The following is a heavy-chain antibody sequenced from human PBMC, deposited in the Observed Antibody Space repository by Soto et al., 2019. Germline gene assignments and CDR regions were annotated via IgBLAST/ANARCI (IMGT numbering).Heavy chain of an antibody. D-gene: IGHD3-10*01. CDR3: ARYEPGSDWFDP. V-gene: IGHV4-31*03. Sequence: SETLSLTCTVSGGSISSGGYYWSWIRQHPGKGLEWIGYIYYSGSTYYNPSLKSRVTISVDTSKNQFSLKLSSVTAADTAVYYCARYEPGSDWFDPWGQGTLVTVSS. J-gene: IGHJ5*02. CDR1: GGSISSGGYY. CDR2: IYYSGST.